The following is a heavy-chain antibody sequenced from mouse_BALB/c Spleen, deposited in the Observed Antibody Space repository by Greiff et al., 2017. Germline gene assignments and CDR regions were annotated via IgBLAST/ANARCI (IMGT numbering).Heavy chain of an antibody. D-gene: IGHD2-4*01. CDR3: ARGLPNFYFDY. CDR2: ISSGSSTI. V-gene: IGHV5-17*02. CDR1: GFTFSSFG. J-gene: IGHJ2*01. Sequence: EVQRVESGGGLVQPGGSRKLSCAASGFTFSSFGMHWVRQAPEKGLEWVAYISSGSSTIYYADTVKGRFTISRDNPKNTLFLQMTSLRSEDTAMYYCARGLPNFYFDYWGQGTTLTVSS.